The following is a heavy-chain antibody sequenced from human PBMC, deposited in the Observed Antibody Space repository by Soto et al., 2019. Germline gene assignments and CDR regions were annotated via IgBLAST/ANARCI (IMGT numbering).Heavy chain of an antibody. Sequence: SETLSLTCTVSGGSISSSSYYWGWIRQPPGKGLEWIRSIYYSGSTYYNPSLKSRVTISVDTSKNQFSLKLGSVTAADTAVYYCARLVRGYYYGMDVWGQGTTVTVSS. D-gene: IGHD2-21*01. V-gene: IGHV4-39*01. CDR1: GGSISSSSYY. J-gene: IGHJ6*02. CDR3: ARLVRGYYYGMDV. CDR2: IYYSGST.